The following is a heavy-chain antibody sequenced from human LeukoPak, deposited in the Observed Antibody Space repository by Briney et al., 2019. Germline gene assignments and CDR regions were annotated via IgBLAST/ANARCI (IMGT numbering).Heavy chain of an antibody. CDR2: INGDASST. J-gene: IGHJ4*02. CDR1: GLTLSGYW. V-gene: IGHV3-74*01. Sequence: GGSLRLCCAASGLTLSGYWMHWVRQAPGKGLVWVSRINGDASSTSYADSVKGRFTISRDNAKSTLYLQMNSLRVEDTAVYYCARARGNTYGYFEYWGQGTVVTVSS. D-gene: IGHD5-18*01. CDR3: ARARGNTYGYFEY.